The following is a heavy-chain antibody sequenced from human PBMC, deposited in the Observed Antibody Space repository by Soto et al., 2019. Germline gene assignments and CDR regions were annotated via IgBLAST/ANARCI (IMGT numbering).Heavy chain of an antibody. CDR3: ATLDRSSSYSGFDY. CDR2: IYPVDSHT. Sequence: PGESLKISCKGSGNSFTTNWIAWVRQTPGKGLECMGIIYPVDSHTKYSPSFQGQVTNSADKSNSTAYLQWSSLKASDSAMNYCATLDRSSSYSGFDYWGQGTLVTVSS. D-gene: IGHD3-10*01. V-gene: IGHV5-51*01. CDR1: GNSFTTNW. J-gene: IGHJ4*02.